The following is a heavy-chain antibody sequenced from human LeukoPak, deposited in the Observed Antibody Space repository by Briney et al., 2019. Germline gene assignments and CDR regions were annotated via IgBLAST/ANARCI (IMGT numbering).Heavy chain of an antibody. V-gene: IGHV5-51*01. CDR3: ARHDSGGHIAAAERERIAAFDI. D-gene: IGHD6-13*01. Sequence: GESLKISCKGSGYSFTSYWIGWVRQMPGKGLEWMGIIYPGDSDTRYSPSFQGQVTISADKSISTAYLQWSSLKASDTAMYYCARHDSGGHIAAAERERIAAFDIWGQGTMVTVSS. CDR2: IYPGDSDT. CDR1: GYSFTSYW. J-gene: IGHJ3*02.